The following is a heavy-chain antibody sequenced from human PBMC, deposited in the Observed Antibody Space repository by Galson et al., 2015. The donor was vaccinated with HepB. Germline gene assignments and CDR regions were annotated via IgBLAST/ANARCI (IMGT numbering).Heavy chain of an antibody. D-gene: IGHD3-22*01. V-gene: IGHV3-30*18. CDR1: GFTFSSYG. Sequence: SLRLSCAASGFTFSSYGMHWVRQAPGKGLEWVAVISYDGSNKYYADSVKGRFTISRDNSKNTLYLQMNSLRAEDTAVYYCANGPWYYDSMGDAFDIWGQGTMVTVSS. CDR3: ANGPWYYDSMGDAFDI. J-gene: IGHJ3*02. CDR2: ISYDGSNK.